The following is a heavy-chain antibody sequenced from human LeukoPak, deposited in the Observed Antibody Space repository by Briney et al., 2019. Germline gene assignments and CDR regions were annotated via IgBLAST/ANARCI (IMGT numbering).Heavy chain of an antibody. CDR1: GGSISSYF. V-gene: IGHV4-59*08. Sequence: SETLSLTCTVSGGSISSYFWSWIRQSPGKGLECIGYIYYSGSTNYNPSLKSRVTISVDTSKNQFSLKLRSVTAADTAVYYCARLDPRGGYYGLDFWGQGTPVTVSS. J-gene: IGHJ4*02. D-gene: IGHD3-22*01. CDR3: ARLDPRGGYYGLDF. CDR2: IYYSGST.